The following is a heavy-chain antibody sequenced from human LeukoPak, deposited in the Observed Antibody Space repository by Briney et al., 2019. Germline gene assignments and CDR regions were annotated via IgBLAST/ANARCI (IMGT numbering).Heavy chain of an antibody. CDR2: IYSGGDT. Sequence: QTGGSLRLSCAASGFAVSSNYMSWVRQAPGKGLEWVSVIYSGGDTYYADSVKGRFTISRDNSRITLSLQMNSLRTEDTAVYYCARDASPQIPKSYNFWSGYWDGMDVWGQGTTVIVSS. V-gene: IGHV3-53*05. CDR3: ARDASPQIPKSYNFWSGYWDGMDV. CDR1: GFAVSSNY. J-gene: IGHJ6*02. D-gene: IGHD3-3*01.